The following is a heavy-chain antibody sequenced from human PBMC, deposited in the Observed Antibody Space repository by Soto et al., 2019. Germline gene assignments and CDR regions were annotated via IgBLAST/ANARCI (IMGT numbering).Heavy chain of an antibody. Sequence: ASVKVSCKASGYTLPSYGISWVRQAPGQGLEWMGWISAYNGNTNYAQKLQGRVTMTTDTSTSTAYMELRSLRSDDTAVYYCARGYQLLRFYYYYGMDVWGQGTTVTVSS. CDR3: ARGYQLLRFYYYYGMDV. V-gene: IGHV1-18*01. CDR1: GYTLPSYG. J-gene: IGHJ6*02. D-gene: IGHD2-2*01. CDR2: ISAYNGNT.